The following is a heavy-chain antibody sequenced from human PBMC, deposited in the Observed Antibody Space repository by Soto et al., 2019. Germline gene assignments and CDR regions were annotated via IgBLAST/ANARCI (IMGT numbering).Heavy chain of an antibody. Sequence: SETLSLTCAVYGGSFSDYYWSWIRQPPGKGLEWIGEIHPSGSTNYNPSLKSRVTISVDTSKNQFSLKLNSVTAADTAVYYCARSVAGTDYWGQGTLVTVS. CDR1: GGSFSDYY. CDR3: ARSVAGTDY. D-gene: IGHD6-19*01. J-gene: IGHJ4*02. CDR2: IHPSGST. V-gene: IGHV4-34*01.